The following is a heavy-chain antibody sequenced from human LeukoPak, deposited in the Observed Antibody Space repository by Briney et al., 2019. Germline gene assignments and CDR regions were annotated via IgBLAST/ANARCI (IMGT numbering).Heavy chain of an antibody. CDR2: ISGSGGST. CDR1: GFTFSSYA. CDR3: AKGWYGGNSRMYGCFDY. J-gene: IGHJ4*02. Sequence: GGSLRLSCAASGFTFSSYAMSWVRQAPGKGLEWVSAISGSGGSTYYADSVKGRFTISRDNSKNTLYLQMNSLRAEDTAVYYCAKGWYGGNSRMYGCFDYWGQGTLVTAPS. V-gene: IGHV3-23*01. D-gene: IGHD4-23*01.